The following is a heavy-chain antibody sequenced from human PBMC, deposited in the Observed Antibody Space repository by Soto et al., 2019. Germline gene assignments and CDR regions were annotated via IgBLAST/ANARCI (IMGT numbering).Heavy chain of an antibody. CDR3: AKDYKGKFGGGAFDI. Sequence: EVQLLESGGGLVQTGGSLRLSCAASGFTFSSYAMSWVRQAPGKGLYWVSAISGSGGSTYYADSVKGRFTISRDNSKKTLYLQMNSLRAEDTAVYYCAKDYKGKFGGGAFDIWGQVTMVTVSS. V-gene: IGHV3-23*01. J-gene: IGHJ3*02. CDR2: ISGSGGST. CDR1: GFTFSSYA. D-gene: IGHD3-16*01.